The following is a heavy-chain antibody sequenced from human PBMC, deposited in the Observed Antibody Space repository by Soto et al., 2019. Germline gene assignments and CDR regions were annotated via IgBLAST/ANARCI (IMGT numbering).Heavy chain of an antibody. J-gene: IGHJ6*02. D-gene: IGHD3-22*01. V-gene: IGHV4-59*08. CDR3: AGTLYDSSGLWVPPYREYYYYGMDV. Sequence: SETLSLTCTVSGGSISSYYWSWIRQPPGKGLEWIGYIYYSGSTNYNPSLKSRVTISVDTSKNQFSLKLSSVTAADTAVYYCAGTLYDSSGLWVPPYREYYYYGMDVWGQGTTVTVSS. CDR1: GGSISSYY. CDR2: IYYSGST.